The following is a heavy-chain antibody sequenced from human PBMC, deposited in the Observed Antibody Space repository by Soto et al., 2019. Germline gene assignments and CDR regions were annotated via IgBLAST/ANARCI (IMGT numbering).Heavy chain of an antibody. V-gene: IGHV3-15*01. CDR1: GFTFSNAW. CDR3: TTAEGEETYGMEV. D-gene: IGHD3-16*01. J-gene: IGHJ6*02. CDR2: IKSKTDGGTT. Sequence: EVQLVESGGGLVKPGGSLRLSCAASGFTFSNAWMSWVRQAPGKGLEWVGRIKSKTDGGTTDYAAPVKGRFTNSRDNSKNTLYLQMNSLKTEDTAVYYCTTAEGEETYGMEVWGQGTTVTVSS.